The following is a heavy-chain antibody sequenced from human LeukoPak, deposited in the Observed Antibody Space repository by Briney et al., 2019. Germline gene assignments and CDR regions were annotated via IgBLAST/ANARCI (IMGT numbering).Heavy chain of an antibody. CDR1: GGSFSGYY. CDR3: ARLVDFWRGYSPLNHFDY. J-gene: IGHJ4*02. Sequence: SETLSLTCAVNGGSFSGYYWSWIRQPPGKGLEWIGEINHSGSTNYNPSLKSRVTISVDTSKNQFSLKLSSVTAADTAVYYCARLVDFWRGYSPLNHFDYWGQGTLVTVSS. V-gene: IGHV4-34*01. D-gene: IGHD3-3*01. CDR2: INHSGST.